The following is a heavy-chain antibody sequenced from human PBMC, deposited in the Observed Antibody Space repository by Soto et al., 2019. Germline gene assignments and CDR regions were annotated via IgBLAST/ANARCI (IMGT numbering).Heavy chain of an antibody. CDR1: GYTFTSYG. CDR2: ISAYNGNT. J-gene: IGHJ6*02. Sequence: ASAKVSCKASGYTFTSYGISWVRQAPGQGLEWMGWISAYNGNTNYAQKLQGRVTMTTDTSTSTAYMELRSLRSDDTAVYYCARDGGYCSSTSCYYYGMDVWGQGTTVTVSS. D-gene: IGHD2-2*01. CDR3: ARDGGYCSSTSCYYYGMDV. V-gene: IGHV1-18*04.